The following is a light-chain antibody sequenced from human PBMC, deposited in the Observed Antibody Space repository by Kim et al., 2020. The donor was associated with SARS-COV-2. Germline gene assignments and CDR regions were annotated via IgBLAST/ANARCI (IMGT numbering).Light chain of an antibody. V-gene: IGKV1-6*01. J-gene: IGKJ1*01. Sequence: ASVGDRVTIPCRASQDIGDDVSLYRQKPGKAPELLIQGASDLQSEVPSRFSGNRSNTDFTLTIRSLQPEDFATYYCLQYSNYPRTFGRGTKVDIK. CDR3: LQYSNYPRT. CDR1: QDIGDD. CDR2: GAS.